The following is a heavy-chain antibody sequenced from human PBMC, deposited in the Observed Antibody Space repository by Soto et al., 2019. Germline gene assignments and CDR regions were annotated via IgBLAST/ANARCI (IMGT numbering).Heavy chain of an antibody. CDR2: ISYDGSNK. V-gene: IGHV3-30*18. J-gene: IGHJ4*02. CDR1: GFAFSSYG. Sequence: PGGSLRLSCAASGFAFSSYGMHWVRQAPGKGLEWVAVISYDGSNKYYADSVKGRFTISRDNSKNTLYLQMNSLRAEDTAVYYCAKGVPLTGDFDYWGQGTLVTVSS. CDR3: AKGVPLTGDFDY. D-gene: IGHD7-27*01.